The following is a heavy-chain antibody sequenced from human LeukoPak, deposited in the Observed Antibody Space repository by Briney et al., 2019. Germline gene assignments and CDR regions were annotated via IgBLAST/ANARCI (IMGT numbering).Heavy chain of an antibody. J-gene: IGHJ3*02. CDR1: GGSISSYY. CDR3: ARYGNIVVVPAAIGRDAFDI. CDR2: IYYSGST. V-gene: IGHV4-59*08. D-gene: IGHD2-2*01. Sequence: SETLSLTCTVSGGSISSYYWSWIRQPPGEGLEWIGYIYYSGSTNYNPSLKSRVTISVDTSKNQFSLKLSSVTAADTAVYYCARYGNIVVVPAAIGRDAFDIWGQGTMVTVSS.